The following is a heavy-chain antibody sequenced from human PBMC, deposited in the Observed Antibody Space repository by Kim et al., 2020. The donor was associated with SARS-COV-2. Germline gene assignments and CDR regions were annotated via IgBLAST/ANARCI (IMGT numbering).Heavy chain of an antibody. Sequence: SVKVSCKASGGTFSSYAISWVRQAPGQGLEWMGGIIPIFGTANYAQKFQGRVTITADESTSTAYMELRSLRSEDTAVYYCASGDIVVVVAATDQNYYYGMDVWGQGTTVTVSS. J-gene: IGHJ6*02. CDR3: ASGDIVVVVAATDQNYYYGMDV. CDR1: GGTFSSYA. CDR2: IIPIFGTA. V-gene: IGHV1-69*13. D-gene: IGHD2-15*01.